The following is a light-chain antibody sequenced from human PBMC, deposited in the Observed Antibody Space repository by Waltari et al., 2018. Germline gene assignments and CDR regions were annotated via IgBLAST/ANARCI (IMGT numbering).Light chain of an antibody. Sequence: QSALTQPPSASGSPGQSVTISCPGTSSAVGAYNYVSWYQQHPGKAPKVIIYEVSKRPSGVPDRFSGSKSGNTASLTVSGLQAEDEADYFCSSYAASTPFGGGTKLTVL. CDR1: SSAVGAYNY. CDR2: EVS. J-gene: IGLJ2*01. V-gene: IGLV2-8*01. CDR3: SSYAASTP.